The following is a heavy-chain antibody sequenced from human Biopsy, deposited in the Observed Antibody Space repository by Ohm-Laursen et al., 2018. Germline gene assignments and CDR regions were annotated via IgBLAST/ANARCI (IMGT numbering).Heavy chain of an antibody. CDR2: IDWAGDT. CDR3: ARASASQYYGVDV. Sequence: TQTLTLTCTFSGFSFTTVGMRVTWIRQAPGKALEWLSHIDWAGDTRYSASLKTRLSLSKDTFKDQVVLTMTDIDPVDTATYYCARASASQYYGVDVWGQGTSVTVSS. V-gene: IGHV2-70*04. J-gene: IGHJ6*02. D-gene: IGHD1-26*01. CDR1: GFSFTTVGMR.